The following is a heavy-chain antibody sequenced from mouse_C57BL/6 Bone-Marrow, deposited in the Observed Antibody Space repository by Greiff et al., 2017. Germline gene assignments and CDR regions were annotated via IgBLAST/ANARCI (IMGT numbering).Heavy chain of an antibody. J-gene: IGHJ3*01. V-gene: IGHV1-54*01. Sequence: VQVQQSGAELVRPGTSVKVSCKASGYAFTNYLIAWVKQRPGQGLEWIGVINPGSGGTNYNEKFKGNATLTADKSSSTAYMQLSSLTSEDSAVYFCARSKNWDSWFAYWGQGTLVTVSA. CDR3: ARSKNWDSWFAY. D-gene: IGHD4-1*01. CDR2: INPGSGGT. CDR1: GYAFTNYL.